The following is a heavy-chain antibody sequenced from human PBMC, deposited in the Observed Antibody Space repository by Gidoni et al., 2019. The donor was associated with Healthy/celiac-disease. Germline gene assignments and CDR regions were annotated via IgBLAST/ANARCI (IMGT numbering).Heavy chain of an antibody. D-gene: IGHD3-22*01. CDR3: ARVADDSSGYYRRSYYFDY. J-gene: IGHJ4*02. CDR2: IYYSGST. Sequence: QLQLQESGPGLVKPSETLSLTCTVPGGSISSSSYYWGWIRQPPGKGLEWIGVIYYSGSTYYNPSLKSRVTISVDTSKNQFSLKLSSVTAADTAVYYCARVADDSSGYYRRSYYFDYWGQGTLVTVSS. CDR1: GGSISSSSYY. V-gene: IGHV4-39*07.